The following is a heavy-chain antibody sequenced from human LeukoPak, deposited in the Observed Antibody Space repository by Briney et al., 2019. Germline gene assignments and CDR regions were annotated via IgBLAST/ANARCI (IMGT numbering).Heavy chain of an antibody. CDR2: ISSSSSYI. CDR3: AREWVVGATYYYYYGMDV. CDR1: GFTFSSYS. D-gene: IGHD1-26*01. Sequence: GGSLRLFCAASGFTFSSYSMNWVRQAPGKGLEWVSSISSSSSYIYYADSVKGRFTISRDNAKNSLYLQMNSLRAEDTAVYYCAREWVVGATYYYYYGMDVWGQGTTVTVSS. J-gene: IGHJ6*02. V-gene: IGHV3-21*01.